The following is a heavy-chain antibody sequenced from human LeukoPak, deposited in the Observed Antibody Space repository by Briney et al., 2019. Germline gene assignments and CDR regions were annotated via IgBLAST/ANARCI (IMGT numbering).Heavy chain of an antibody. CDR1: GYTFTSYA. Sequence: ASVKVSCKASGYTFTSYAMHWVRQAPGQRLEWMGRINAGNGNTKYSQKFQGRVTITRDTSASTAYMELSSLRSEDTAVYYCAREFGYCSSTSCGDFDYWGQGTLVTVSS. CDR2: INAGNGNT. D-gene: IGHD2-2*03. J-gene: IGHJ4*02. CDR3: AREFGYCSSTSCGDFDY. V-gene: IGHV1-3*01.